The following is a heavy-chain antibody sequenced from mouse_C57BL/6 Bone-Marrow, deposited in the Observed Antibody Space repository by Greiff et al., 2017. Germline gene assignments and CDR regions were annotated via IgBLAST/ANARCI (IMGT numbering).Heavy chain of an antibody. V-gene: IGHV5-4*01. Sequence: EVKLMESGGGLVKPGGSLKLSCAASGFTFSSYAMTWVRQTPETRLEWVATISDGGSSTYYPDNVKGRFTISRDNAKNNLYLQMSQLKSEDTAMYYCARERDYYGNYAMDYWGQGTSVTVSS. D-gene: IGHD1-1*01. CDR1: GFTFSSYA. J-gene: IGHJ4*01. CDR3: ARERDYYGNYAMDY. CDR2: ISDGGSST.